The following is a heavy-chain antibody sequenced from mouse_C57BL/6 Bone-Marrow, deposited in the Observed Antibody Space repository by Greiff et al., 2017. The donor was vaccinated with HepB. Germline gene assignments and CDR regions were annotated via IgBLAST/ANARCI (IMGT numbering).Heavy chain of an antibody. Sequence: EVKVVESGGGLVQPGGSMKLSCAASGFTFSDAWMDWVRQSPEKGLEWVAEIRNKANNHATYYAESVKGRFTISRDDSKSSVYLQMNSLRAEDTGIYYCTRDYALRRFAYWGQGTLVTVSA. V-gene: IGHV6-6*01. CDR3: TRDYALRRFAY. CDR1: GFTFSDAW. J-gene: IGHJ3*01. D-gene: IGHD1-1*02. CDR2: IRNKANNHAT.